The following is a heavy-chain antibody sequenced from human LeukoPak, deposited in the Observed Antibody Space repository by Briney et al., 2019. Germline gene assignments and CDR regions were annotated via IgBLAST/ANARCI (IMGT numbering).Heavy chain of an antibody. Sequence: KPSETLSLTCTVSGGSISSYYWSWIRQPAGKGLEWIGRIYTSGSTNYNPSLKSRVTMSVDTSKNQFSLKLSSVTAADTAVYYCARDNVGSTTVVTPLSHYYFDYWGQGTLVTVSS. CDR2: IYTSGST. CDR1: GGSISSYY. D-gene: IGHD4-23*01. J-gene: IGHJ4*02. CDR3: ARDNVGSTTVVTPLSHYYFDY. V-gene: IGHV4-4*07.